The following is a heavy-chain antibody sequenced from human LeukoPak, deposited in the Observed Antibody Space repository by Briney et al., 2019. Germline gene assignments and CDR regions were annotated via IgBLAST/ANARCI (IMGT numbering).Heavy chain of an antibody. J-gene: IGHJ4*02. CDR2: IRYDGSNK. V-gene: IGHV3-30*02. D-gene: IGHD3-16*02. CDR1: GFTFSNAW. CDR3: TTYYDYVWGSYRDL. Sequence: PGGSLRLSCAASGFTFSNAWMSWVRQAPGKGLEWVAFIRYDGSNKYYADSVKGRFTISRDNSKNTLYLQMNSLRAEDTAVYYCTTYYDYVWGSYRDLWGQGTLVTVSS.